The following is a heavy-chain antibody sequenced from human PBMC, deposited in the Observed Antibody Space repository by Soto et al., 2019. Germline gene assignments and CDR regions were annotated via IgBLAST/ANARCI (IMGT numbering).Heavy chain of an antibody. V-gene: IGHV3-23*01. CDR1: GFTFSSYA. CDR3: AKEWRYGSGSASFDY. J-gene: IGHJ4*02. Sequence: GGSLRLPCAASGFTFSSYAMSWVRQAPGKGLEWVSAISGSGGSTYYADSVKGRFTISRDNSKNTLYLQMNSLRAEDTAVYYCAKEWRYGSGSASFDYWGQGTLVTVSS. CDR2: ISGSGGST. D-gene: IGHD3-10*01.